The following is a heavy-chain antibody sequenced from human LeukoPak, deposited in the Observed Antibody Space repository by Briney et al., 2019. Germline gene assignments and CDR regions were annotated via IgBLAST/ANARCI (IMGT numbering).Heavy chain of an antibody. V-gene: IGHV3-33*08. CDR3: ARDPGVKYYYFDH. Sequence: GGSLRLSCAASGFTFISYWMHWLRQGPGKGLEWVAVIWYDGSKRLYADSVQGRFTISRDDSKNTLYLQMNSLRVEDAAVYYCARDPGVKYYYFDHWGQGSLVIVSS. D-gene: IGHD2-8*01. J-gene: IGHJ4*02. CDR1: GFTFISYW. CDR2: IWYDGSKR.